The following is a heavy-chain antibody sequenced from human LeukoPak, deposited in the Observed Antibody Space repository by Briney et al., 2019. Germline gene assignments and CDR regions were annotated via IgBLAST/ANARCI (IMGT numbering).Heavy chain of an antibody. CDR3: AKDGEYGSGSYSPYYYYYYMDV. CDR1: GFTFSSYG. J-gene: IGHJ6*03. Sequence: GGSLRLSCAASGFTFSSYGMHWVRQAPGKGLEWVAVISYDGSNKYYADSVKGRFTISRDSSKNTLYLQMNSLRAEDTAVYYCAKDGEYGSGSYSPYYYYYYMDVWGKGTTVTISS. D-gene: IGHD3-10*01. CDR2: ISYDGSNK. V-gene: IGHV3-30*18.